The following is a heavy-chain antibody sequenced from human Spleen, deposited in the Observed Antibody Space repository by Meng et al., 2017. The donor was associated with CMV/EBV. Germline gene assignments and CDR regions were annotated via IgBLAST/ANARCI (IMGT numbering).Heavy chain of an antibody. D-gene: IGHD3-3*01. J-gene: IGHJ5*02. CDR2: INPNSGGT. CDR3: ARGYYDFWSAQRGSWFDP. V-gene: IGHV1-2*02. Sequence: ASVKVSCKASGYTFISYDINWVRQAAGQGLEWMGWINPNSGGTNYAQKFQGRVTMTRDTSISTAYMELSRLRSDDTAVYYCARGYYDFWSAQRGSWFDPWGQGTLVTVSS. CDR1: GYTFISYD.